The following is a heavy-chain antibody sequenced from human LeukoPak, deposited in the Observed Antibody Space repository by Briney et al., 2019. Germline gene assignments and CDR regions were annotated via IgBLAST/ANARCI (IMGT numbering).Heavy chain of an antibody. Sequence: GGSLRLSCAASGFTFSSYWMSWVRQAPGKGLEWVANIKQDGSEKYYVDSVKGRFTISRDNAKNSLYLQMNSLRAEDTAVYYCASFDYGGNSLHDAFDIWGQGTMVTVSS. CDR2: IKQDGSEK. J-gene: IGHJ3*02. CDR3: ASFDYGGNSLHDAFDI. D-gene: IGHD4-23*01. CDR1: GFTFSSYW. V-gene: IGHV3-7*01.